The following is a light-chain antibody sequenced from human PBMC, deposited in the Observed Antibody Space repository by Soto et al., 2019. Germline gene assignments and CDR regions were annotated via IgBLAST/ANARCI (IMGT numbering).Light chain of an antibody. CDR2: AAS. CDR1: QDLKKW. Sequence: DIQLTQSPSSVSASVGDTINITCRASQDLKKWLSWYQQKPGKAPKVLIYAASGLESGVPSRFSGSASGTVFTLTISRLQTEDFASYFCHQASNYPYTFGPGTKVDMK. CDR3: HQASNYPYT. J-gene: IGKJ3*01. V-gene: IGKV1-12*01.